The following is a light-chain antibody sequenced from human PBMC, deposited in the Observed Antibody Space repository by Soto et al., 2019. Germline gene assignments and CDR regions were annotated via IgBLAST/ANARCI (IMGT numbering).Light chain of an antibody. Sequence: DIVMTQSPATLSMSPGERATLSCRASQSVNSNLAWYQQKPGQAPRLLIYGASTRATGIPARFGGSGSGTEFTLTISSLQSEDFAVYYCQQYNNWPRTFGQGTRVEIK. V-gene: IGKV3-15*01. CDR2: GAS. CDR3: QQYNNWPRT. CDR1: QSVNSN. J-gene: IGKJ1*01.